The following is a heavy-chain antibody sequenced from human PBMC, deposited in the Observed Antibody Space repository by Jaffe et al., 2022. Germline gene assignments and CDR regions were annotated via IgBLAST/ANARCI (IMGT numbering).Heavy chain of an antibody. D-gene: IGHD2-15*01. Sequence: QVQLVQSGAEVKKPGASVKVSCKASGYTFTGYYMHWVRQAPGQGLEWMGRINPNSGGTNYAQKFQGRVTMTRDTSISTAYMELSRLRSDDTAVYYCARDWKFGDADIVVVDDAFDIWGQGTMVTVSS. CDR3: ARDWKFGDADIVVVDDAFDI. J-gene: IGHJ3*02. CDR2: INPNSGGT. CDR1: GYTFTGYY. V-gene: IGHV1-2*06.